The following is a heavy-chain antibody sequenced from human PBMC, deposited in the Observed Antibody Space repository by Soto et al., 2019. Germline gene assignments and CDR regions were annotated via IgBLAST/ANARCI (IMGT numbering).Heavy chain of an antibody. J-gene: IGHJ4*02. D-gene: IGHD2-2*02. CDR3: ARHGNVIGYCSSTSCSTDFDY. CDR2: IIPIFGTA. CDR1: GGTFSSYA. Sequence: SVKVSCKASGGTFSSYAISWVRQAPGQGLEWMGGIIPIFGTANYAQKFQGRVTITADESTSTAYMELSSLRSEDTAVYYCARHGNVIGYCSSTSCSTDFDYWGQGTLVTVSS. V-gene: IGHV1-69*13.